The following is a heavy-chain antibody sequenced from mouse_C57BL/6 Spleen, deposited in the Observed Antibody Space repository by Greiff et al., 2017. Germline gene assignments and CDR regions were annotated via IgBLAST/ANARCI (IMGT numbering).Heavy chain of an antibody. CDR2: IYPGSGST. CDR1: GYTFTSYW. V-gene: IGHV1-55*01. Sequence: QVHVKQPGAELVKPGASVKMSCKASGYTFTSYWITWVKQRPGQGLEWIGDIYPGSGSTNYNEKFKSKATLTVDTSSSTAYMQLSSLISEDSAVYYCAGEHFDYWGQGTTLTVSS. J-gene: IGHJ2*01. CDR3: AGEHFDY.